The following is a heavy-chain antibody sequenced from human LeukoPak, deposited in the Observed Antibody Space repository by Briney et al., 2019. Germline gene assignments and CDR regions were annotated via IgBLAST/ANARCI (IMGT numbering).Heavy chain of an antibody. Sequence: PGGSLRLSGAASGFTFSRYEMNWVRQAPGKGLERVSYIRSSGSNIYYADSVKGRFTISRDNAKNSLYLQMNSLRAEDTAVYYCAELGITMIGGVWGKGTTVTISS. D-gene: IGHD3-10*02. CDR2: IRSSGSNI. J-gene: IGHJ6*04. CDR1: GFTFSRYE. CDR3: AELGITMIGGV. V-gene: IGHV3-48*03.